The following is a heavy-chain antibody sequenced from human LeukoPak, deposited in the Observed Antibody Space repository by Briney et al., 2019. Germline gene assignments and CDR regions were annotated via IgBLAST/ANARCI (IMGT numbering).Heavy chain of an antibody. CDR2: IYSGGST. J-gene: IGHJ3*02. Sequence: GGSLRLSCSGSGITVSSNYIGLVRQAPGKGPELGSVIYSGGSTYYADSVKGRSTISRDNSKNTLYLQMNSLRAEDAAVYYCARSVMTGSTTRAFDMWGQGTMVTVSS. D-gene: IGHD2/OR15-2a*01. V-gene: IGHV3-66*01. CDR1: GITVSSNY. CDR3: ARSVMTGSTTRAFDM.